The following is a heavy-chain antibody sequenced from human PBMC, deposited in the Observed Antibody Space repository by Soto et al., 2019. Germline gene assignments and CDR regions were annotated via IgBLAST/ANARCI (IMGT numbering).Heavy chain of an antibody. CDR1: GFTVSSNY. D-gene: IGHD2-21*01. CDR2: IYSDGNT. Sequence: EVQLVESGGGLVQPGGSLRLYCAASGFTVSSNYMTWVRQAPGKGLEWVSVIYSDGNTYYADSVKGRFTISRDSSKNTLYLQMNSLGAEDTAVYYCARYSSPSYWYFDLWGRGTLVTVSS. J-gene: IGHJ2*01. CDR3: ARYSSPSYWYFDL. V-gene: IGHV3-66*01.